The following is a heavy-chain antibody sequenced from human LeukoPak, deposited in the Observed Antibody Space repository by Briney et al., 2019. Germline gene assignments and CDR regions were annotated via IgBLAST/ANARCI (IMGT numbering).Heavy chain of an antibody. CDR1: GFTFSSYS. CDR3: ARFSGSNLFAY. CDR2: ISSSSSTI. D-gene: IGHD1-26*01. V-gene: IGHV3-48*01. J-gene: IGHJ4*02. Sequence: GGSLRLSCAASGFTFSSYSMNWVRQAPGKGLEWVSYISSSSSTIYYADSVKGRFTISRDNAKNSLYLQMNSLRAEDTAVYYCARFSGSNLFAYWGQGTLVTVSS.